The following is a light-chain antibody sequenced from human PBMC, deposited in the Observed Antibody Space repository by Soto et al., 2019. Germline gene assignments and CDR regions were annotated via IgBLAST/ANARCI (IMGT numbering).Light chain of an antibody. J-gene: IGKJ2*01. Sequence: EIVLTQSPGTLSLSPGERATLSCRASRSLSSSYVVWYQQKPGQAPRLLIYAASRRATGIPDRFSGSGSATEYTLTFGRLEPEDFEVYYCQQQGTFGQGTKLEIK. CDR2: AAS. CDR1: RSLSSSY. V-gene: IGKV3-20*01. CDR3: QQQGT.